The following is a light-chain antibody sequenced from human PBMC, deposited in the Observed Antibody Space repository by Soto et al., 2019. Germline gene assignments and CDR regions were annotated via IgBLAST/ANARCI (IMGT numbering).Light chain of an antibody. J-gene: IGLJ1*01. CDR2: RNN. CDR1: SSNIGSNY. V-gene: IGLV1-47*01. Sequence: QAVVTQPPSASGTPGQRVTISCSGSSSNIGSNYVYWYQQLPGTAPKLLIYRNNQRPSGVPDRFSGSKSGTSASLAISGLRSVDEADYYCAAWDDSLSGVYVFGTGTKLTVL. CDR3: AAWDDSLSGVYV.